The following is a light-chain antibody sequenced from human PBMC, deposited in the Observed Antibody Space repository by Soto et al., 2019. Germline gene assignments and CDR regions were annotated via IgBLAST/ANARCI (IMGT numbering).Light chain of an antibody. CDR3: SSYTSNSTLV. CDR2: EVR. V-gene: IGLV2-14*01. CDR1: MRDVGAYNL. Sequence: QSALTQPASVSGSPGQSITISCAGTMRDVGAYNLVSWYQQHPGRAPPLIIYEVRNRPSGISFRFSGSKSGNTASLTISGLQAEDEADYYCSSYTSNSTLVFGGGTKVTVL. J-gene: IGLJ2*01.